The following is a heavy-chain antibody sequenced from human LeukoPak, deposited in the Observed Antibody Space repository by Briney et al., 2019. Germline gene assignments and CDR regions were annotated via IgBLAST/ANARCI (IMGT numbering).Heavy chain of an antibody. CDR1: GFMFSSYS. CDR2: IRYDGSLK. CDR3: ARDKVQGSEWGSNFDY. J-gene: IGHJ4*02. V-gene: IGHV3-30*02. D-gene: IGHD2-15*01. Sequence: GGSLRLSCAASGFMFSSYSMHWVRQAPGKGLEWVAFIRYDGSLKLYADSVKGRFTISRDNFKNTLYLQMNSLRAEDTAVYYRARDKVQGSEWGSNFDYWGQGTLVTVSS.